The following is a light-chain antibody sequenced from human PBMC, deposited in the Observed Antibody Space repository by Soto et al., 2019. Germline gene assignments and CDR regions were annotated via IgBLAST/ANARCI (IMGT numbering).Light chain of an antibody. J-gene: IGLJ3*02. Sequence: QSALTQPASVSGSPGQSITISCTGTSSDIGGYNYVSWYQQHPGKAPKLMIYEVNNRPSGVSNRFSGSKSGNTASLTISGLRAEYEADYYCRSYTISSTGVFGGGTKLTVL. CDR1: SSDIGGYNY. CDR2: EVN. CDR3: RSYTISSTGV. V-gene: IGLV2-14*01.